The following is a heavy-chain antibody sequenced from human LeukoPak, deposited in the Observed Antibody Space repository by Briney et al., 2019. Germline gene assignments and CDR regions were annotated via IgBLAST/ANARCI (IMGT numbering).Heavy chain of an antibody. Sequence: ASVKVSCKASGYTFTGYYMLWVRQAPGQGLEWMGWINPNSGGTNYAQKFQGRVTMTRDTSISTAYMELSRLRSDDTAVYYCARPIAAAATFEFDYWGQGNLVTVSS. CDR1: GYTFTGYY. V-gene: IGHV1-2*02. CDR2: INPNSGGT. CDR3: ARPIAAAATFEFDY. D-gene: IGHD6-13*01. J-gene: IGHJ4*02.